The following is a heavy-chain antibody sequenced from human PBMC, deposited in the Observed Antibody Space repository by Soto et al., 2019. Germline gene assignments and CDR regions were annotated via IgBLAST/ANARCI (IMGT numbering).Heavy chain of an antibody. CDR2: IIPIFGIA. D-gene: IGHD3-16*02. CDR3: ASLGGYDYVWGSYRNAAPYYFDY. CDR1: GGTYSSYA. Sequence: QVQLVQSGAEVKKPGSSVKVSCKASGGTYSSYAISWVRQAPGQGLEWMGGIIPIFGIANYAQKFQGRVTITADKSTSTAYMELSSLRSEDTAVYYCASLGGYDYVWGSYRNAAPYYFDYWGQGTLVTVSS. J-gene: IGHJ4*02. V-gene: IGHV1-69*17.